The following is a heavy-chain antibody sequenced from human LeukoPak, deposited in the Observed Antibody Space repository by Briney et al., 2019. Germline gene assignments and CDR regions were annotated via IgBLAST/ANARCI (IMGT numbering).Heavy chain of an antibody. V-gene: IGHV3-30*03. CDR1: GFTFSSYG. CDR2: ISYDGSNK. Sequence: GGSLRLSCAASGFTFSSYGMHWVRQAPGKGLEWVAVISYDGSNKYYADSVKGRFTISRDNAKNSLYLQMNSLRAEDTAVYYCARDGCSSTSCYLSGFDPWGQGTLVTVSS. CDR3: ARDGCSSTSCYLSGFDP. J-gene: IGHJ5*02. D-gene: IGHD2-2*01.